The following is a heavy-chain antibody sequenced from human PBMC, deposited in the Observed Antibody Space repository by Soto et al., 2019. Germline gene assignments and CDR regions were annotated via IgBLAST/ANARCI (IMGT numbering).Heavy chain of an antibody. CDR3: ARHSSIAARHAFDY. CDR2: IYYSGST. Sequence: SETLSLTCTVSGGSVSSGSYYWSWIRQPPGKGLEWIGYIYYSGSTNYKPSLKSRVTISVDTSKNQFSLKLSSVTAADTAVYYCARHSSIAARHAFDYWGQGTLVTVSS. J-gene: IGHJ4*02. CDR1: GGSVSSGSYY. V-gene: IGHV4-61*01. D-gene: IGHD6-6*01.